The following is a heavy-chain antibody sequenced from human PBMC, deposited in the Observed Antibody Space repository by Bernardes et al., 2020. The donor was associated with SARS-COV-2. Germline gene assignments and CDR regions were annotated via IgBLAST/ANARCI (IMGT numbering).Heavy chain of an antibody. CDR1: GYIFSDFG. D-gene: IGHD3-10*01. J-gene: IGHJ5*02. CDR2: INPYKGNT. CDR3: ARDRKVRGITNNWFAP. V-gene: IGHV1-18*01. Sequence: ASMKVSCKTSGYIFSDFGISRVRQAPGQGLEWMGWINPYKGNTDYAQKFQGRLTMTTDTSTSTAYMELRSLSFDDTAVYCCARDRKVRGITNNWFAPCGQGVLDTPSS.